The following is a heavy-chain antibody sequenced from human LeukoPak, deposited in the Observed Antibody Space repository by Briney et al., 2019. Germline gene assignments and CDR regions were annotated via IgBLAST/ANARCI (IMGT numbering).Heavy chain of an antibody. CDR1: GGSISSYY. CDR3: ARDSGSYSFAS. CDR2: IYTSGST. Sequence: SETLSLTCTVSGGSISSYYWSWIRQPAGKGLEWIVRIYTSGSTNYNPSLKSRVTMSVDTSKNQFSLRLTSVTAADTAVYFCARDSGSYSFASWGQGTLVTVSS. D-gene: IGHD1-26*01. V-gene: IGHV4-4*07. J-gene: IGHJ4*02.